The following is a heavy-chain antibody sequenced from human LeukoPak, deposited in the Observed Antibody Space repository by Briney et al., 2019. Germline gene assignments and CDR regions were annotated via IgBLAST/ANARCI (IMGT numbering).Heavy chain of an antibody. CDR2: IYNSGST. J-gene: IGHJ6*04. V-gene: IGHV4-31*03. CDR3: ARGGYCSSTSCLRGSYYYYGMDV. D-gene: IGHD2-2*03. CDR1: GDSISSGGYY. Sequence: SQTLSLTCTVSGDSISSGGYYWAWLRQHPGRGREWIGYIYNSGSTNYNPSLKRRVTISVDTSKNQFSLKLSSVTAADTAVYYCARGGYCSSTSCLRGSYYYYGMDVWGKGTTVTVSS.